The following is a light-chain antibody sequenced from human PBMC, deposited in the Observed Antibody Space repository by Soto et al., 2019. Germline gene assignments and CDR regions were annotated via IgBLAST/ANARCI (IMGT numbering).Light chain of an antibody. V-gene: IGKV3-20*01. CDR2: DAS. J-gene: IGKJ4*01. CDR1: QTVAKNY. CDR3: QQYASAPLT. Sequence: EIVLTQSPGTLSVSPGERATLSCRASQTVAKNYLAWYQQQPGQAPRLLIYDASTRATGIPDRFTGSGSATDFTLTINRLEPEDFAVYYCQQYASAPLTFGGGTKVEIK.